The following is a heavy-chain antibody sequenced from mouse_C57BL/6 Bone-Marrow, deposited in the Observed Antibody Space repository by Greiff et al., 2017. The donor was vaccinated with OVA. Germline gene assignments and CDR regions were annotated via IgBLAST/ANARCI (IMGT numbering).Heavy chain of an antibody. J-gene: IGHJ2*01. Sequence: EVQLQQSGPELVKPGASVKISCKASGYTFTDYYMNWVKQSHGKSLEWIGDINPNNGGTSYNQKFKGKATLTVDKSSSTAYMELRSLTSEDSAVYYCARRRYYGSRGDYWGQGTTLTVSS. V-gene: IGHV1-26*01. CDR2: INPNNGGT. D-gene: IGHD1-1*01. CDR3: ARRRYYGSRGDY. CDR1: GYTFTDYY.